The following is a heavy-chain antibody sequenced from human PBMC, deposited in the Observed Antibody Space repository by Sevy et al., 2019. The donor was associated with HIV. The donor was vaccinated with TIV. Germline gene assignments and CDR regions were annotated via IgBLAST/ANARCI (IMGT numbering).Heavy chain of an antibody. CDR3: ARGRGDPRADCFDY. CDR1: GFTFNIYS. D-gene: IGHD2-21*02. V-gene: IGHV3-21*01. CDR2: ISGSSSYI. Sequence: GGSLRLSCAASGFTFNIYSMNWVRQAPGKGLEWVSSISGSSSYIFYADSVKGRFTISRDNAKNSLYLQMSSLRAEDTAVYYCARGRGDPRADCFDYWGQGTLVTVSS. J-gene: IGHJ4*02.